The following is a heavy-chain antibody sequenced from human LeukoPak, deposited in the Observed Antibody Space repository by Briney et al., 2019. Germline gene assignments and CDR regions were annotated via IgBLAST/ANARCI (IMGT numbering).Heavy chain of an antibody. J-gene: IGHJ4*02. CDR3: ARDLNWIQHY. CDR2: TYSGGNT. D-gene: IGHD1-1*01. Sequence: GGSLRLSCAASGFTVSSHYMSWVRLAPGKGLECVSVTYSGGNTYYADSVKGRFTISRDNSKNTLYLQMSSLRAEDTAVYYCARDLNWIQHYWGQGTLVTVSS. V-gene: IGHV3-53*01. CDR1: GFTVSSHY.